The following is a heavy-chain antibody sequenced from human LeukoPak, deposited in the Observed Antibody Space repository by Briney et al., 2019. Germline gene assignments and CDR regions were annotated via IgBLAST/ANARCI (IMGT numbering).Heavy chain of an antibody. CDR2: ISSSSSYI. CDR1: GFTFSSYS. V-gene: IGHV3-21*01. D-gene: IGHD3-3*01. Sequence: GGSLRLSCAASGFTFSSYSMNWVRQAPGKGLEWVSSISSSSSYIYYADSVKGRFTISRDNAKNSLYLQMNSLRAEDTAVYYCARVRRPDYYDFWSGYFDAFDIWGQGTMVTVSS. CDR3: ARVRRPDYYDFWSGYFDAFDI. J-gene: IGHJ3*02.